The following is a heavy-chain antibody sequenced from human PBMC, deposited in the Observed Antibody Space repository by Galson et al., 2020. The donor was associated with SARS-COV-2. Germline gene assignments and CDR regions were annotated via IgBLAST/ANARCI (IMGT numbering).Heavy chain of an antibody. CDR3: ARNPSGPVDYDC. J-gene: IGHJ4*02. V-gene: IGHV4-34*01. D-gene: IGHD2-15*01. CDR2: TDHSANA. Sequence: SETLSLTCGVYGASLRGSYWAWIRQSPGKGLEWIGDTDHSANATCKSSLTSRVTISIDTSNKQFSLKLTSVTAADTAVYYCARNPSGPVDYDCWGQGTLVTVSS. CDR1: GASLRGSY.